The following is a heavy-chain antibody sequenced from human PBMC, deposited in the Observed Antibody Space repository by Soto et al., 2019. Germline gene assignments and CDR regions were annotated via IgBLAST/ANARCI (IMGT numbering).Heavy chain of an antibody. V-gene: IGHV3-48*01. CDR3: ARELRYGSGSYLGWFDP. CDR1: GFTFSSYS. CDR2: ISSSSSTI. J-gene: IGHJ5*02. Sequence: EVQLVESGGGLVQPGGSLRLSCAASGFTFSSYSMNWVRQAPGKGLEWVSYISSSSSTIYYADSVKGRFTISRDNAKNSLYLQMNSLRADYTAVYYCARELRYGSGSYLGWFDPWGQGTLVTVSS. D-gene: IGHD3-10*01.